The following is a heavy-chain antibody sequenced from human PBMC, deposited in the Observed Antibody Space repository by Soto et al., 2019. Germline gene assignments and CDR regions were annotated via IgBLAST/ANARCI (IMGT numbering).Heavy chain of an antibody. CDR1: GYTFTSYY. V-gene: IGHV1-46*01. CDR3: ARDTGTTRYFDY. D-gene: IGHD1-7*01. Sequence: QVQLVQSGAEVKKPGSSVKVSCKASGYTFTSYYMHWVRQAPGQGLEWMGIINPSGGSTSYAQKFQGRVTMTRDTSTSTVYMELSSLRSEDTAVYYCARDTGTTRYFDYWGQGTLVTVSS. CDR2: INPSGGST. J-gene: IGHJ4*02.